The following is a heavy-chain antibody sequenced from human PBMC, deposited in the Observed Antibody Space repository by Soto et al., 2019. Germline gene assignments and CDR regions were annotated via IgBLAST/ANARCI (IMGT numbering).Heavy chain of an antibody. CDR3: ARGRGGVLEYYYYYMDV. CDR1: GYTFTSYD. Sequence: ASVKVSCKASGYTFTSYDINWVRQATGQGLEWMGWMNPNSGNTGYAQKFQGRVTMTRNTSISTAYMELSSLRSEDTAVYYCARGRGGVLEYYYYYMDVWGKGTTVTVSS. J-gene: IGHJ6*03. V-gene: IGHV1-8*01. D-gene: IGHD3-3*01. CDR2: MNPNSGNT.